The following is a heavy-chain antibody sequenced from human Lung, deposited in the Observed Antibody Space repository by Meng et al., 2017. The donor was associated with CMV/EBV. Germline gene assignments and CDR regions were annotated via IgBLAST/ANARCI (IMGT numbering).Heavy chain of an antibody. J-gene: IGHJ4*02. V-gene: IGHV3-33*06. D-gene: IGHD4/OR15-4a*01. CDR3: AKARRALAH. Sequence: SLKISCAASGFTFSSYGMHWVRQAPGKGLEWVAVIWYDGSNKYYADSVKGRFTISRDNSKNTLYLQMNSLRAEDTAVYYCAKARRALAHWGQGNLVTRLL. CDR2: IWYDGSNK. CDR1: GFTFSSYG.